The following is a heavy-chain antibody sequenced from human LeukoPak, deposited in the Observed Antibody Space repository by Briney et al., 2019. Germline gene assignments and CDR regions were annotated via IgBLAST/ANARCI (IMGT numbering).Heavy chain of an antibody. CDR3: ARDQYFDFWSSTATPYYFDS. Sequence: SETLSLTCTVSGGSISSSSYYWGWIRQPPGKGLEWIGSIYYSGSTYYNPSLKSRVTIAVYTSKNQFSMKLDSAAAADTAVYYCARDQYFDFWSSTATPYYFDSWGQGTLVTVSS. CDR1: GGSISSSSYY. V-gene: IGHV4-39*07. D-gene: IGHD3-3*01. CDR2: IYYSGST. J-gene: IGHJ4*02.